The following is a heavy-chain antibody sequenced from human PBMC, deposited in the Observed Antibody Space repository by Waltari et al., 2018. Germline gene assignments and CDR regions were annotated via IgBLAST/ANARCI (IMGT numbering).Heavy chain of an antibody. Sequence: EVQLVESGGGLVKPGGSLRLSCAASGFTFSSYSMNWVRQAPGKGVEWVSSISSSNIYIYYADSVKGRFTISRDNAKNSLYLQMNSLRAEDTAVYYCARGAQMADAFDIWGQGTMVTVSS. CDR3: ARGAQMADAFDI. J-gene: IGHJ3*02. V-gene: IGHV3-21*01. CDR1: GFTFSSYS. CDR2: ISSSNIYI.